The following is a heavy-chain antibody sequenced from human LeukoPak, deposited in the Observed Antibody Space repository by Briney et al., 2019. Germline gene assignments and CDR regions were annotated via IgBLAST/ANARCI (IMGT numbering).Heavy chain of an antibody. J-gene: IGHJ3*02. Sequence: PSETLSLTCTVSGGSISSYYWSWIRQPPGKGLEWIGYIYYSGSTNYNPSLKSRVTISVDTSKNQFSLKLSSVTAADTAVYYCARHAGRGQTYYYDSSGYSDAFDIWGQGIMVTVSS. D-gene: IGHD3-22*01. CDR3: ARHAGRGQTYYYDSSGYSDAFDI. CDR1: GGSISSYY. V-gene: IGHV4-59*08. CDR2: IYYSGST.